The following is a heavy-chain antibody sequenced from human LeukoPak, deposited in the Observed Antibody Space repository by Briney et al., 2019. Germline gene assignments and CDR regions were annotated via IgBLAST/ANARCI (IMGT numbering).Heavy chain of an antibody. J-gene: IGHJ4*02. D-gene: IGHD3-10*01. V-gene: IGHV3-30*18. CDR2: ISYDGSNK. CDR1: GFTFSSYG. Sequence: GGSLRLSCAASGFTFSSYGMHWVRQAPGKGLEWVAVISYDGSNKYYADSVKGRFTISRDNSKNTLYLQMNSLRAEDTALYYCAKDIGEGFDYWGQGTLVTVSS. CDR3: AKDIGEGFDY.